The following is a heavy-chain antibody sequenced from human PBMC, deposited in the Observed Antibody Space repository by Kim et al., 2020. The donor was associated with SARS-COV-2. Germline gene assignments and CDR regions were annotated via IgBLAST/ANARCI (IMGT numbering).Heavy chain of an antibody. V-gene: IGHV4-59*08. D-gene: IGHD3-9*01. CDR3: ARFISEGDWLLTPHNWFDP. Sequence: SETLSLTCTVSGGSISSYYWSWIRQPPGKGLEWIGYIYYSGSTNYNPSLKSRVTISVDTSKNQFSLKLSSVTAADTAVYYCARFISEGDWLLTPHNWFDPWGQGTLVTVSS. CDR1: GGSISSYY. J-gene: IGHJ5*02. CDR2: IYYSGST.